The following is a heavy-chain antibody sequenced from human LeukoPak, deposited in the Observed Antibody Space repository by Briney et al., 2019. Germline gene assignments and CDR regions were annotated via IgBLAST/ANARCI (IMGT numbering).Heavy chain of an antibody. D-gene: IGHD3/OR15-3a*01. Sequence: PSETLSLTCTVSGGSISSYYWSWIRQPPGKGLEWIGYIYYSGGTNYNPSLKSRVTISVDTSKNQFSLKLSSVTAADTAVYYCARGLIYLGSYAFDIWGQGTMVTVSS. V-gene: IGHV4-59*01. CDR3: ARGLIYLGSYAFDI. CDR2: IYYSGGT. J-gene: IGHJ3*02. CDR1: GGSISSYY.